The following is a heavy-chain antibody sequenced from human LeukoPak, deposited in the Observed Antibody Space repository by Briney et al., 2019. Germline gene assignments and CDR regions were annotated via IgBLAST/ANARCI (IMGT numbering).Heavy chain of an antibody. Sequence: PGGSLRLSCTAAGFTFSAYAMGWARQAPGKGLEWGSGIGSSGVDTYHADSAKGRFTISRDNSKNTVYLQMSSLRAEDTALYYCMRAYTTNGRYSEPWGQGTLVTVSS. D-gene: IGHD2-8*01. CDR2: IGSSGVDT. CDR3: MRAYTTNGRYSEP. J-gene: IGHJ4*02. V-gene: IGHV3-23*01. CDR1: GFTFSAYA.